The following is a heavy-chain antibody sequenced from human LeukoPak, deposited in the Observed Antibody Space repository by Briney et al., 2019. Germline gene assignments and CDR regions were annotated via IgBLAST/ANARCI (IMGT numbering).Heavy chain of an antibody. V-gene: IGHV3-33*01. CDR1: GFTFSSYG. CDR2: VSNDGRNE. D-gene: IGHD1-26*01. Sequence: PGGPLRLSCATSGFTFSSYGIHWVRQAPGKGMEWVAVVSNDGRNEYYADSVQGRFSISRDNSKNTVYLQMNSLRAEDTAVYYCARDSASTPLDHWGQGTLVTVSS. CDR3: ARDSASTPLDH. J-gene: IGHJ4*02.